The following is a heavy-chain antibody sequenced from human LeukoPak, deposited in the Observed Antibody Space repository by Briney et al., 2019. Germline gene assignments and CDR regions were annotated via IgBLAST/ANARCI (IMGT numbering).Heavy chain of an antibody. CDR1: GYTFTGYY. CDR3: ARDPDCSSTSCYVGFDLGY. CDR2: INPNSGGT. V-gene: IGHV1-2*02. D-gene: IGHD2-2*01. J-gene: IGHJ4*02. Sequence: GASVKVSCKASGYTFTGYYMHWVRQAPGQGLEWMGWINPNSGGTNYAQKFQGRVTMTRDTSTSTVYMELSSLGSEDTAVYYCARDPDCSSTSCYVGFDLGYWGQGTLVTVSS.